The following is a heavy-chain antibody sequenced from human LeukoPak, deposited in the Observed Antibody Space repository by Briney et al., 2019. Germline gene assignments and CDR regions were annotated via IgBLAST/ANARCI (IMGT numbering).Heavy chain of an antibody. D-gene: IGHD6-13*01. V-gene: IGHV1-18*01. J-gene: IGHJ4*02. Sequence: GASVKVSCKASGYTFAPYGFCWVRQAPGHGLEWRGWISANTGKTHYAQRYQGRVTLTTDTSASTAYMELRSLRPDDTAVYYCATVAGDRMDYWGQGTLVTVPS. CDR3: ATVAGDRMDY. CDR1: GYTFAPYG. CDR2: ISANTGKT.